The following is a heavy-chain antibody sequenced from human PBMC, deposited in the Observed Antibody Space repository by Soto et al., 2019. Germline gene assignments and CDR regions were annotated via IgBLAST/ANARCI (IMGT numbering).Heavy chain of an antibody. J-gene: IGHJ6*02. Sequence: VQLLESGGGFVQPGWSLRLSCAATGFTFSVYAMTWVRQAPGKGLEWVSAVTANGGSTYSADSVKGRFTISRDNSKNTLFLQMNSLRAEDTAVYYCASLGVGDWANYYYYYGMDVWGQGTTVTVSS. V-gene: IGHV3-23*01. CDR2: VTANGGST. CDR1: GFTFSVYA. CDR3: ASLGVGDWANYYYYYGMDV. D-gene: IGHD2-21*02.